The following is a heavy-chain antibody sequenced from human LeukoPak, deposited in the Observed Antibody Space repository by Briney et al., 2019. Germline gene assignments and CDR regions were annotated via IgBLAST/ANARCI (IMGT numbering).Heavy chain of an antibody. V-gene: IGHV3-23*01. J-gene: IGHJ4*02. Sequence: GGSLRLSCAASGFTFSNYAMTWVRQTPGKGLEWVSSISGNGVGTYYADSVKGRFTISRDNSKNTLYLQINSLRAEDTAVDTAVYYCAKHSGSSGWYNDYWGQGTLVTASS. CDR2: ISGNGVGT. CDR1: GFTFSNYA. CDR3: AKHSGSSGWYNDY. D-gene: IGHD6-19*01.